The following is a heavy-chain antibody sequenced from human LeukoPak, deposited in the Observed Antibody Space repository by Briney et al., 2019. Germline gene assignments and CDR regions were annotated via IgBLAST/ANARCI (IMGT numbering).Heavy chain of an antibody. CDR1: GCSISSSSYC. CDR2: IYYSGTT. V-gene: IGHV4-39*01. J-gene: IGHJ5*02. D-gene: IGHD3-3*01. Sequence: SVTLSLTCTVSGCSISSSSYCWVWIRQPPGKGLEWIGSIYYSGTTYYNPSLKSRVTISVDTSKNQFSLKLSSVTAADTAVYYCARGGLLEWFISWFDPWGQGTLVTVSS. CDR3: ARGGLLEWFISWFDP.